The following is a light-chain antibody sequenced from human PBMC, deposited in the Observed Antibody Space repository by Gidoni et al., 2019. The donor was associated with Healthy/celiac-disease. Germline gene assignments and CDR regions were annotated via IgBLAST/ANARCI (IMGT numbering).Light chain of an antibody. Sequence: DIQLTQSPSFLSASVGDRVTITCRASQGISSYLAWYQQKPGKAPKLLIYAASTLQSGVPSRFSGSGSGTELTLTSSSLQPEDLATYYCQQFNSYPLTVGGGTKVEIK. CDR2: AAS. CDR3: QQFNSYPLT. CDR1: QGISSY. V-gene: IGKV1-9*01. J-gene: IGKJ4*01.